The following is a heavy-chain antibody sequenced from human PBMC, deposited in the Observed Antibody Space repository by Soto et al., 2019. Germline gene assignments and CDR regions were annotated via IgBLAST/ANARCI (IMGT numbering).Heavy chain of an antibody. CDR1: GFTFSDHY. CDR3: AAVTYGGYHFDD. V-gene: IGHV3-72*01. Sequence: EVQLVESGGGLVQPGGSLRLSCAASGFTFSDHYMDWVRQAPGKGLEWVGRIKNKANSYTTEYGASVKGRFTISRDDSKNALYLQMNSLKTEDMAVYYCAAVTYGGYHFDDWGQGTLVIVCS. CDR2: IKNKANSYTT. J-gene: IGHJ4*02. D-gene: IGHD5-12*01.